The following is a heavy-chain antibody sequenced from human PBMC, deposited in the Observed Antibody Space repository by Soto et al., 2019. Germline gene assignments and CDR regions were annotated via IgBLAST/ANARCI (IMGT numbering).Heavy chain of an antibody. CDR3: TKGGIPRRYNIPKVDFDY. D-gene: IGHD1-1*01. J-gene: IGHJ4*02. Sequence: EVHLLESGGDLVQRGGSLILSCAASGFIFSNYAMSWVRQAPGKGLEWVSGISGSGATTYYPDSVKGRFTISRDNSKNTLYLQMNSLRAEDTAVYYCTKGGIPRRYNIPKVDFDYWGQGSLVTVSS. CDR1: GFIFSNYA. V-gene: IGHV3-23*01. CDR2: ISGSGATT.